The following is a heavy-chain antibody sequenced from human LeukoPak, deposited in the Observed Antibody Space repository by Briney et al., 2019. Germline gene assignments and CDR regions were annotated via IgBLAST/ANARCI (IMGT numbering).Heavy chain of an antibody. CDR1: GYTFTTYR. CDR2: ISADNADA. J-gene: IGHJ4*02. CDR3: ARVGYGGNFFDY. D-gene: IGHD2-15*01. Sequence: ASVKVSCKASGYTFTTYRISWVRQAPGQGLEWMGWISADNADANYAQKLQGRVTMTTDTSTSTAYMEVRSLRSDGTAVYYCARVGYGGNFFDYWGQGTLVTVSS. V-gene: IGHV1-18*01.